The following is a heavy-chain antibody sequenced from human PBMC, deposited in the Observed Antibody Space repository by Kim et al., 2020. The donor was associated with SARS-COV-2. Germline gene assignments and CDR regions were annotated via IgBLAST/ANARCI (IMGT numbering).Heavy chain of an antibody. Sequence: SETLSLTCAVSGGSISSSNWWSWVRQPPGKGLEWIGEIYHSGSTNYNPSLKSRVTISVDKSKNQFSLKLSSVTAADTAVYYCARSTKGRITMVRGVINPGLPFDYWGQGTLVTVSS. V-gene: IGHV4-4*02. J-gene: IGHJ4*02. CDR1: GGSISSSNW. D-gene: IGHD3-10*01. CDR2: IYHSGST. CDR3: ARSTKGRITMVRGVINPGLPFDY.